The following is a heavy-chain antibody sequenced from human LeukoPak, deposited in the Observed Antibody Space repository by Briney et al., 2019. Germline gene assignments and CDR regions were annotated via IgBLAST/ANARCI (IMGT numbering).Heavy chain of an antibody. J-gene: IGHJ4*02. CDR1: GFPFNAYW. CDR2: IWYDGSKK. CDR3: ARESQTLDFDY. Sequence: GGSLRLSCAASGFPFNAYWMTWVRQAPGKGLEWVAVIWYDGSKKYYADSVKGRFSISRDNSKNTLYLQMNSLRAEDTAVYYCARESQTLDFDYWGQGTLVTVSS. D-gene: IGHD6-6*01. V-gene: IGHV3-33*08.